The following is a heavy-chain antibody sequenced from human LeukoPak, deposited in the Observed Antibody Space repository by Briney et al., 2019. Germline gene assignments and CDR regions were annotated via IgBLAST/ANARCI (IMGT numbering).Heavy chain of an antibody. D-gene: IGHD2-2*02. V-gene: IGHV4-30-4*01. CDR1: GGSISSGDYY. CDR3: ARGAPDCSSTSCYIWFDP. J-gene: IGHJ5*02. Sequence: PSETLSLTCTVSGGSISSGDYYWSWIRQPPGKGLEWIGYTYYSGSTYYNPSLKSRVTISVDTSKNQFSLKLSSVTAADTAVYYCARGAPDCSSTSCYIWFDPWGQGTLVTVSS. CDR2: TYYSGST.